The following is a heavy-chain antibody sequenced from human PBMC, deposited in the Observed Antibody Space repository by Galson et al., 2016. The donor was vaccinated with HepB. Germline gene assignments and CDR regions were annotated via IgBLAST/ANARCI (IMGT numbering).Heavy chain of an antibody. CDR2: STYYN. V-gene: IGHV6-1*01. CDR3: ARGAHSTFDV. D-gene: IGHD3-16*01. Sequence: STYYNDDTESVKGRITINTDTSKNQFSLQLNSVTPEDTAVYYCARGAHSTFDVWGQGTMVTVSS. J-gene: IGHJ3*01.